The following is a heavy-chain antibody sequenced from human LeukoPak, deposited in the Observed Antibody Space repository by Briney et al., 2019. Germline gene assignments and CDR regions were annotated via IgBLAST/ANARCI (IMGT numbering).Heavy chain of an antibody. V-gene: IGHV3-23*01. J-gene: IGHJ4*02. CDR2: VSGSGGST. Sequence: GGSLRLSCAASGFTFSSYAMSWVRQAPGKGLEWVSAVSGSGGSTYYADSVKGRFTISRDNSKNTLYLQMNSLRAEDTAVYYCVKSRGYSPMEYYFDYWGQGTLVTVSS. CDR1: GFTFSSYA. CDR3: VKSRGYSPMEYYFDY. D-gene: IGHD5-18*01.